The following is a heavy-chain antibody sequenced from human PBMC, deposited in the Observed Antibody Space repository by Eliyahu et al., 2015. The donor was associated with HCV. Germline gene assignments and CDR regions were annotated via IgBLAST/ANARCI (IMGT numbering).Heavy chain of an antibody. Sequence: EVHLVESGGGLVQPGGSLRLSCAASGFTFSNFWMHWVRQAPGKGLVWVSRIDSHGTSTTYADSVQGRFSMSRDNAKNTLYLHMNSLRAEDTAVYYCARDLAVTGLDYWGQGTLVAVSS. J-gene: IGHJ4*02. CDR1: GFTFSNFW. CDR2: IDSHGTST. V-gene: IGHV3-74*03. D-gene: IGHD6-19*01. CDR3: ARDLAVTGLDY.